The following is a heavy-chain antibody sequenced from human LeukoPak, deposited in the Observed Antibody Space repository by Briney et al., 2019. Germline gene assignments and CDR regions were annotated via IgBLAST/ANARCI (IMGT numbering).Heavy chain of an antibody. Sequence: GGSLRLSCAASGFSFSTYSMNWVRQAPGKGLESVASISSSSSYIYYGDSVRGRFTISRDNAKNSLHLHMNSLRAEDTAVYYCAKDGGASSGYFDYWGQGTLSPSPQ. CDR3: AKDGGASSGYFDY. D-gene: IGHD3-22*01. CDR2: ISSSSSYI. CDR1: GFSFSTYS. J-gene: IGHJ4*02. V-gene: IGHV3-21*04.